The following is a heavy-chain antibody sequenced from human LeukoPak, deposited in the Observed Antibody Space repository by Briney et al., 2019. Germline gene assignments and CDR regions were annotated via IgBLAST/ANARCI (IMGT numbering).Heavy chain of an antibody. CDR2: IIPIFGTA. V-gene: IGHV1-69*01. CDR3: ARDPPLSSSWYTYYYYGMDV. J-gene: IGHJ6*02. D-gene: IGHD6-13*01. Sequence: SVTVSCKASGGTFSSYAISWVRQAPGQGLEWMGGIIPIFGTANYAQKFQGRVTITADESTSTAYMELSSLRSEDTAVYYCARDPPLSSSWYTYYYYGMDVWGQGTTVTVSS. CDR1: GGTFSSYA.